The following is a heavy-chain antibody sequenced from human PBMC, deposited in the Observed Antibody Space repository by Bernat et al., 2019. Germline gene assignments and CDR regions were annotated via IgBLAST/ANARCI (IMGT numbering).Heavy chain of an antibody. CDR2: IIPILGIA. D-gene: IGHD5-18*01. CDR3: AILDTAMVKGFDY. Sequence: QVQLVQSGAEVKKPGSSVKVSCKASGGTFSSYTISWVRQAPGQGLEWMGRIIPILGIANYAPKFTGRVTITANKSTSTAYMELSSLRSEDTAVYYCAILDTAMVKGFDYWGQGTLVTVSS. J-gene: IGHJ4*02. V-gene: IGHV1-69*02. CDR1: GGTFSSYT.